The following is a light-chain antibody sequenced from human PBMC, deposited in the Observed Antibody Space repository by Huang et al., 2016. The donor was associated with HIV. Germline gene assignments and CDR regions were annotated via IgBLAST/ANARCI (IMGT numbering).Light chain of an antibody. V-gene: IGKV3-11*01. CDR1: QNVTDA. CDR3: QERIQWPRLT. CDR2: RSA. J-gene: IGKJ4*01. Sequence: EIVLTQSPATLSLSPGERATLSCRASQNVTDALAWYRQKPGQAPSLLIYRSANRATGTPARFSGSGYGTDFTLTSGSLEPEDFAIYYCQERIQWPRLTFGGGTKVEIK.